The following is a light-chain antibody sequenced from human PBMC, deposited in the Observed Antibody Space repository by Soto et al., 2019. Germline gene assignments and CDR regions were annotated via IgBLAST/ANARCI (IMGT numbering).Light chain of an antibody. V-gene: IGKV3-11*01. CDR3: QQRSNWLWT. CDR1: QSVSTY. J-gene: IGKJ1*01. CDR2: DGS. Sequence: EIVLTQSPATLSLSPGERATLSCRASQSVSTYLAWYQQKPGQAPRLLIYDGSNRATGIPARFSGSGSGTDFTLTISSLEAEDFAVYYCQQRSNWLWTFGQGTKVEIE.